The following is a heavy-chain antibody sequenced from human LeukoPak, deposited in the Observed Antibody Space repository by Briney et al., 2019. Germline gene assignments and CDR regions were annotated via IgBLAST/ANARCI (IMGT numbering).Heavy chain of an antibody. CDR3: VRDSSWYNTDWYAGGFDL. CDR1: GLTLSNYW. CDR2: IGHDGYYI. Sequence: GGSLRLSCAASGLTLSNYWMTWVRQAPGKGLEWVAIIGHDGYYIRYGDSVRGRFTISRDNANNALYLQMTSLRVEDTAIYYGVRDSSWYNTDWYAGGFDLWGQGALVAVSS. V-gene: IGHV3-7*01. D-gene: IGHD6-19*01. J-gene: IGHJ4*02.